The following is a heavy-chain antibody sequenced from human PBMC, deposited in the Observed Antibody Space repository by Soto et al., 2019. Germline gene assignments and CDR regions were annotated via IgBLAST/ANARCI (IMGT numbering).Heavy chain of an antibody. D-gene: IGHD5-12*01. J-gene: IGHJ4*02. V-gene: IGHV4-34*01. Sequence: NPSETLSLTCAVYGGSFSGYYWSWIRQPPGKGLEWIGEINHSGSTNYNPSLKSRVTISVDTSKNQFSLKLSSVTAADTAVYYCARGWLRRIDYWGQGTLVTVSS. CDR1: GGSFSGYY. CDR2: INHSGST. CDR3: ARGWLRRIDY.